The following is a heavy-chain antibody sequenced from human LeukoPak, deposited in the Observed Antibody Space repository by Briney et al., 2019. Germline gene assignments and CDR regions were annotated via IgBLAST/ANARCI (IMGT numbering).Heavy chain of an antibody. Sequence: SETLSLTCTVSGGSISSYYWSWIRQPPGKGLEWIGYIYDSGSTNYNPSLKSRVTISVDTSKNQFSLQLNSVTPEDTAVYYCARVSSSWYFGYYFDYWGQGTLVTVSS. V-gene: IGHV4-59*12. CDR2: IYDSGST. J-gene: IGHJ4*02. CDR1: GGSISSYY. D-gene: IGHD6-13*01. CDR3: ARVSSSWYFGYYFDY.